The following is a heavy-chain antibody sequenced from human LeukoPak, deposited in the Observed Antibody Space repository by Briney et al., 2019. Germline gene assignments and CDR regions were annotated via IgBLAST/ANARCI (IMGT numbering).Heavy chain of an antibody. Sequence: GGSLRLSCAASGFTFNNYWMSWVRQDPGKGLEWVANIKPDGSEKYYVDSVKGRFASSRDNAKNSLYVQMNSLRAEDTAVYYCVRGGGAFDIWGQGTMVTVSS. D-gene: IGHD3-16*01. CDR2: IKPDGSEK. J-gene: IGHJ3*02. CDR3: VRGGGAFDI. V-gene: IGHV3-7*04. CDR1: GFTFNNYW.